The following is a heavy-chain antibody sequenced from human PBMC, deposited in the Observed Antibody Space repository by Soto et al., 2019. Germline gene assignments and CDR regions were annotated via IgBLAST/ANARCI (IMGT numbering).Heavy chain of an antibody. J-gene: IGHJ4*02. CDR2: IYWDDDK. Sequence: QITLNESGPTQVKPRQTLTLTCTFSGFSLTTSGVGVGWIRQSPGKAPEWLALIYWDDDKRYSPSLKSRLTNTKDTPKNQIVLTLADLDPAYTATYYCAHRVLRTVFGLVTTTAIYFDFCGQGTPVAVSS. CDR3: AHRVLRTVFGLVTTTAIYFDF. CDR1: GFSLTTSGVG. V-gene: IGHV2-5*02. D-gene: IGHD3-3*01.